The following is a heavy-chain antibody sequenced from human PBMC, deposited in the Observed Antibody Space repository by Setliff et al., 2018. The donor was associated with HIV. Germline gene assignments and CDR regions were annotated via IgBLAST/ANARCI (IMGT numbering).Heavy chain of an antibody. J-gene: IGHJ4*02. V-gene: IGHV4-39*01. CDR2: FYYSWNT. CDR3: ARGGAFCGRDSCYYLDY. D-gene: IGHD2-21*02. Sequence: TLSLTCTVSGASIGRRSDCWGWIRQPPGKGLEWIGSFYYSWNTYYNPSLKSRVTISVDTSKNQFSLKLSSVTAADTAVYFCARGGAFCGRDSCYYLDYWGQGNPVTVSS. CDR1: GASIGRRSDC.